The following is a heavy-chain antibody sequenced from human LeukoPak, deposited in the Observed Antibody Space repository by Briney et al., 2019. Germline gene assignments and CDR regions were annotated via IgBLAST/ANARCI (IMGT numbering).Heavy chain of an antibody. J-gene: IGHJ6*03. D-gene: IGHD2-2*01. CDR1: GYTFTSYG. Sequence: GASVKVSCKASGYTFTSYGIIWVRQAPGQGLEGMGWISAYNGNTNYAQKLQGRVTMTTDTYTSTGYMELRSMRSDDTAVYYCERSGYCSSTSCYGLGRYYYYMDVWGKGTTVTVSS. V-gene: IGHV1-18*01. CDR2: ISAYNGNT. CDR3: ERSGYCSSTSCYGLGRYYYYMDV.